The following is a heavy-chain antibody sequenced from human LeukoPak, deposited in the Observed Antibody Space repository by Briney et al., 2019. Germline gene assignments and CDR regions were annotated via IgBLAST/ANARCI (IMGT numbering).Heavy chain of an antibody. CDR2: IYYSGST. CDR3: ARSSGTGTFSY. CDR1: GGSISRSSNY. J-gene: IGHJ4*02. V-gene: IGHV4-39*01. D-gene: IGHD6-25*01. Sequence: PSETLSLTCTVSGGSISRSSNYWGWIRQPPGKGLEWIGSIYYSGSTYYNPSLKSRVTISVDTSKNQFSLKLSSVTAADTAVYYCARSSGTGTFSYWGQGTLVTVSS.